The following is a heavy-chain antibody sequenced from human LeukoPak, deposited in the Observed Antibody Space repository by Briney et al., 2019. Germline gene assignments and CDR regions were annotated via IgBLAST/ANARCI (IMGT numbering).Heavy chain of an antibody. V-gene: IGHV4-59*08. CDR1: GGSISSYY. CDR3: ARQPFITMIDY. Sequence: SETLSLTCTVSGGSISSYYWSWIRQPPGKGLEWIGYIYYSGSTNYNPSLKSRVTISVDTSKNQFSLKLSSVTAADTAVYYCARQPFITMIDYWGQGTLVTVSS. J-gene: IGHJ4*02. CDR2: IYYSGST. D-gene: IGHD3-22*01.